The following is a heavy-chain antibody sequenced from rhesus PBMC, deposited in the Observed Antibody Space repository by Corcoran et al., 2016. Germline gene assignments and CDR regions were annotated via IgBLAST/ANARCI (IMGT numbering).Heavy chain of an antibody. CDR1: GFTFSSYG. J-gene: IGHJ4*01. CDR3: AKASYYSSWSLVY. CDR2: INSGGGST. D-gene: IGHD6-13*01. V-gene: IGHV3S5*01. Sequence: EVQLVETGGGLVQPGGSLKLSCAASGFTFSSYGMSWVRQAPGKGIERVSAINSGGGSTYYADSVKGRLSITRDNTKNTLSLQMNGLRAEDTAVYYSAKASYYSSWSLVYWGQGVLVTVSS.